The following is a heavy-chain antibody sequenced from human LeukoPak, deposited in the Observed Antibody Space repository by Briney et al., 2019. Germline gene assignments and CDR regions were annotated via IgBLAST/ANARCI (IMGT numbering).Heavy chain of an antibody. CDR2: IAYGGTYT. J-gene: IGHJ6*02. D-gene: IGHD2/OR15-2a*01. V-gene: IGHV3-30*03. CDR1: GFTFSDYA. CDR3: ARNKAITAFFGMDV. Sequence: PGGSLRLSCAASGFTFSDYAMHWVRQAPGKGLEWVAVIAYGGTYTHHADSLKGRFTISRDNSRDTLYLQINSLRPEDTALYYCARNKAITAFFGMDVWGQGITTIVSS.